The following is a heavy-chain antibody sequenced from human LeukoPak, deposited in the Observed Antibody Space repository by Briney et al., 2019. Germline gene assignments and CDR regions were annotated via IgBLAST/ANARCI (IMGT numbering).Heavy chain of an antibody. J-gene: IGHJ4*02. CDR3: ARETPRRGETRDGYR. V-gene: IGHV6-1*01. Sequence: SQTLSLTCAISGDSVSSNSAAWNWIRQSPSRGLEWLARTYYRSKWYNDYAVSVKSRITINPDTSKNQFSLQLNSVTPEDTAVYYCARETPRRGETRDGYRWGQGTLVTVSS. CDR2: TYYRSKWYN. D-gene: IGHD5-24*01. CDR1: GDSVSSNSAA.